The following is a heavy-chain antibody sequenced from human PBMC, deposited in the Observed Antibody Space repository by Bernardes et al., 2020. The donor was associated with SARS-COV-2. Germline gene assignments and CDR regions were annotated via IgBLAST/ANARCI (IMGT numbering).Heavy chain of an antibody. CDR3: AKELNWNHFDY. Sequence: GGSLSLSCVTSGFSFSSYGMQWVRQAPGKGLEWVAFIHYVGGTTSYADSVKGRFTISRDNSNSTLYLQMNSLRTDDTAVYYCAKELNWNHFDYWGQGSLVTVSS. J-gene: IGHJ4*02. CDR2: IHYVGGTT. D-gene: IGHD1-20*01. V-gene: IGHV3-30*02. CDR1: GFSFSSYG.